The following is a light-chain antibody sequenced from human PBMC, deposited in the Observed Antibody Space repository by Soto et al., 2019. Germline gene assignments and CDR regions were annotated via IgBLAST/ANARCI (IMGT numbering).Light chain of an antibody. CDR1: QSVSSFY. CDR2: GAS. Sequence: EIVLTQSPGTLSLSPGERATLSCRASQSVSSFYLAWYQQRAGQAPRLLISGASTCTAGIPDRFSGSGSGTDFTPTNRRLEPEDFAVYYCQQYGSWLRMFGQGTKVQIK. J-gene: IGKJ1*01. V-gene: IGKV3-20*01. CDR3: QQYGSWLRM.